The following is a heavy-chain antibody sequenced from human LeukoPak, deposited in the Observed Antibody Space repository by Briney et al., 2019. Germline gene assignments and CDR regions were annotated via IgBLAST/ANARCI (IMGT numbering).Heavy chain of an antibody. J-gene: IGHJ5*02. V-gene: IGHV4-31*03. CDR1: GGSISSGGYY. CDR2: IYYSGST. Sequence: SETLSLTCTVSGGSISSGGYYWSWIRQHPGKGLEWIGYIYYSGSTYYNPSLKSRVTISVDTSKNQFSLKLSSVTAADTAVYYCARSGTVVVPVPMSNWFDPWGQGTLVTVSS. D-gene: IGHD2-2*01. CDR3: ARSGTVVVPVPMSNWFDP.